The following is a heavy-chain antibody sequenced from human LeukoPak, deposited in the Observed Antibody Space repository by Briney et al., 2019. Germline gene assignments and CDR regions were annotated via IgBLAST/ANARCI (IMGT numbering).Heavy chain of an antibody. CDR2: ISSSGSTI. D-gene: IGHD2-15*01. CDR3: ARAPGYCSGGSCFRD. CDR1: GFTFSSYE. V-gene: IGHV3-48*03. Sequence: GGSLRLSCAASGFTFSSYEMNWVRQAPGKGLGWVSYISSSGSTIYYADSVKGRFTISRDNAKNSLYLQMNSLRAEDTAVYYCARAPGYCSGGSCFRDWGQGTLVTVSS. J-gene: IGHJ4*02.